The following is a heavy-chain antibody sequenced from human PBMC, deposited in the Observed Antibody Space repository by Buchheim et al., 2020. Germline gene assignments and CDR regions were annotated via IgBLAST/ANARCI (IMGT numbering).Heavy chain of an antibody. V-gene: IGHV4-39*01. CDR1: GDSISSSSYY. D-gene: IGHD3-22*01. CDR3: ARLHDSSGPTL. CDR2: IYYSGST. J-gene: IGHJ4*02. Sequence: QLQLQESGPGLVKPSETLCLTCTVSGDSISSSSYYWGWIRQPPGKGLQWTGSIYYSGSTYYNPSLKSRVTMSVDTSKNQFSLKLSSVTAADTAVYYCARLHDSSGPTLWGQGTL.